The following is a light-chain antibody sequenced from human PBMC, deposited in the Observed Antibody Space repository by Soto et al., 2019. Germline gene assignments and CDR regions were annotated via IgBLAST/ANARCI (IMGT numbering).Light chain of an antibody. CDR2: DVS. V-gene: IGKV1-5*01. J-gene: IGKJ1*01. Sequence: DIQITQSPSTLSASVGDRVTITCRASQSISAWLAWYQQKPGKAPNLLMYDVSTLDSGVPSRFSGSGSGTEFTLTISSLQPDDFADYYCQQYNSYYPRTFGQGTKVDIK. CDR3: QQYNSYYPRT. CDR1: QSISAW.